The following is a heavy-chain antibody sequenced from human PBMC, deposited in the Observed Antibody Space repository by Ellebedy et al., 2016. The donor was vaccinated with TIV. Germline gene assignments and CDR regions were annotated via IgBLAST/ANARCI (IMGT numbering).Heavy chain of an antibody. V-gene: IGHV3-23*01. D-gene: IGHD2-15*01. CDR3: AKSPLVVVAVTCLDH. Sequence: PGGSLRLSCAASGFTFSSYAMSWVRQAPGKGLEWVSAISGSGGSTHYADSVKGRFTISRDNSKNTLFLQVNSLRAEDTAVYYCAKSPLVVVAVTCLDHWGQGTLVTVSS. CDR1: GFTFSSYA. CDR2: ISGSGGST. J-gene: IGHJ4*02.